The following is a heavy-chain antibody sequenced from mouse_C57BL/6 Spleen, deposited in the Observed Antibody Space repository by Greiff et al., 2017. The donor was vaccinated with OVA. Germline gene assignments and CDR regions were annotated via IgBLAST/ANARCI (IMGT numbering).Heavy chain of an antibody. J-gene: IGHJ3*01. V-gene: IGHV5-9-1*02. CDR2: ISSGGDYI. CDR3: TRGDYGSPRCAY. D-gene: IGHD1-1*01. CDR1: GFTFSSYA. Sequence: EVKLMESGEGLVKPGGSLKLSCAASGFTFSSYALSCVRPTPEKRLEWVAYISSGGDYIYYAATVKGRFTISRDNARNTLYLQMSSLKSEDTAMYYCTRGDYGSPRCAYWGQGTLVTVSA.